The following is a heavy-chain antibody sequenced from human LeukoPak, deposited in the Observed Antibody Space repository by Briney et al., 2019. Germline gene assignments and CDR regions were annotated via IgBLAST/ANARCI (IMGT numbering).Heavy chain of an antibody. CDR1: GFTFSSHG. CDR2: ISYDGGNK. Sequence: PGRSLRLSCAASGFTFSSHGMHWVRQAPGKGLEWVAVISYDGGNKYYADSVKGRFTISRDNSKNTLYLQMNSLRAEDTAVYYCAKDIYAGSSEEDVTLDYWGQGTLVTVSS. V-gene: IGHV3-30*18. CDR3: AKDIYAGSSEEDVTLDY. J-gene: IGHJ4*02. D-gene: IGHD6-19*01.